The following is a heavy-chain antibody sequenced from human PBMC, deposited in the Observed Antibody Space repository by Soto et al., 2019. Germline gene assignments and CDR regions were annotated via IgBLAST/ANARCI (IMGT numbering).Heavy chain of an antibody. J-gene: IGHJ3*02. CDR3: ARPSTGIGAFDI. Sequence: EVQLVESGGGLIQPGGSLRLSCAASGLTVISNYMTWVRQAPGKGLEWVSVIYSGGTTDYADSVKGRFTISRDTSKNTLYLQMNSLRAEDAAVYYCARPSTGIGAFDIWGQGTMVSVSS. CDR1: GLTVISNY. CDR2: IYSGGTT. V-gene: IGHV3-53*01. D-gene: IGHD1-1*01.